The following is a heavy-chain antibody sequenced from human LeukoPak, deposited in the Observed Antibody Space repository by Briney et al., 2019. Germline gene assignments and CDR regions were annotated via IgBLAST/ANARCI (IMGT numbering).Heavy chain of an antibody. D-gene: IGHD3-10*01. V-gene: IGHV3-66*01. CDR3: ARAVVGSGSLY. Sequence: GGSLRLSCAASGFTVSSSYMSWVRQGPGKGPEWVSVIYDGGNTYYADSVKGRFTISRDNSKNTLYFQMNSLRAEDTAVYYCARAVVGSGSLYWGQGTLVTVSS. CDR2: IYDGGNT. CDR1: GFTVSSSY. J-gene: IGHJ4*02.